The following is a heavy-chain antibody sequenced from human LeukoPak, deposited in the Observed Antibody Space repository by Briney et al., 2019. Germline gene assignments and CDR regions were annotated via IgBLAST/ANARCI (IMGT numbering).Heavy chain of an antibody. D-gene: IGHD2/OR15-2a*01. CDR1: GDSVSSNSAA. Sequence: SQTLSLTCAISGDSVSSNSAARNWIRQSPSRGLEWLGRTYLRSKWYYEYALFLKGRITINADTSKDQFSLQLNSVTPEDTAVYFCVRGFFYIGMAVWGHGTTVTVSS. J-gene: IGHJ6*02. CDR3: VRGFFYIGMAV. CDR2: TYLRSKWYY. V-gene: IGHV6-1*01.